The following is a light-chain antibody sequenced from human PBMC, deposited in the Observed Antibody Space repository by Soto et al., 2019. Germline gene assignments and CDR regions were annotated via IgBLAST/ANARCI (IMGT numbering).Light chain of an antibody. CDR1: SSDVGGYNY. J-gene: IGLJ2*01. CDR3: SSYTSSSRV. Sequence: QSVLTQPASVSGSPGQSITISCTGTSSDVGGYNYVSWYQQHPGKAPKLMIYDVSNRPSGVSNRFSGSKSGNTASLTISGLQAEDRADYYCSSYTSSSRVFGGGTKLTVL. V-gene: IGLV2-14*01. CDR2: DVS.